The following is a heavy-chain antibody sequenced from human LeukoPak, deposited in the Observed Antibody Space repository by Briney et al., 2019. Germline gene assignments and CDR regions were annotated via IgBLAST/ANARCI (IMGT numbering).Heavy chain of an antibody. CDR1: GFTFSSYA. V-gene: IGHV3-23*01. CDR3: AKDPSLRGLGY. J-gene: IGHJ4*02. D-gene: IGHD3-10*01. CDR2: ISGSGGST. Sequence: GGSLRLSCAVSGFTFSSYAMSWVRQAPGKGLEWASGISGSGGSTFYADSVKGRFTISRDNSKNTLYLQMNSLTAEDTAVYYCAKDPSLRGLGYWGQGTLVTVSS.